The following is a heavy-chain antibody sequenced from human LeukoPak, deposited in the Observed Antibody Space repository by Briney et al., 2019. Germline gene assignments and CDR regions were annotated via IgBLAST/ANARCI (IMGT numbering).Heavy chain of an antibody. CDR3: GRALGSPLDY. CDR1: GFSFSSDW. Sequence: GGSLRLSCAASGFSFSSDWMHWVRQVPGEGLVWVSRINSDGSSTAHADSVKGRFTISRDNAKNTLYLQMKSLRVEDTAVYYCGRALGSPLDYWGQGTLVTVSS. J-gene: IGHJ4*02. V-gene: IGHV3-74*01. CDR2: INSDGSST. D-gene: IGHD1-26*01.